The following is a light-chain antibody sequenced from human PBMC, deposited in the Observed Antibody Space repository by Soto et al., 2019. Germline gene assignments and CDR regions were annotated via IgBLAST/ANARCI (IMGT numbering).Light chain of an antibody. J-gene: IGLJ2*01. Sequence: QSVLTQPPSVSGAPGQRVTISCTGSSSNIGAGYDVHWYQQLPVTAPKLLIYGNSNRPSGVPDRFSGSKSGTSASLAITGLQAEDEADYYCQSYDSSLSVVVFGGRTKLTVL. CDR2: GNS. V-gene: IGLV1-40*01. CDR1: SSNIGAGYD. CDR3: QSYDSSLSVVV.